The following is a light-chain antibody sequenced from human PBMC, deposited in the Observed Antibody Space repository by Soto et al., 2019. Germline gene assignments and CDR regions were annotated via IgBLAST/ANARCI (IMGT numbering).Light chain of an antibody. CDR1: QSISSY. CDR2: DAS. J-gene: IGKJ1*01. V-gene: IGKV1-5*01. CDR3: QQYNTYPWT. Sequence: DIQMTQSPSSLSASVGDRVTITCRASQSISSYLNWYQQKPGKAPKLLIYDASTLESGVPSRFSGSGSGTEFTLTINSLQPDDFATYYCQQYNTYPWTFGQGTKVDI.